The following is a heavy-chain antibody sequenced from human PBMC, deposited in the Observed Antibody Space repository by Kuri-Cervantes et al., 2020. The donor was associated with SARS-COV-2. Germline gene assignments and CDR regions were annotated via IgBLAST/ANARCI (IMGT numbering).Heavy chain of an antibody. V-gene: IGHV3-9*01. D-gene: IGHD2-2*01. CDR1: GFTFSSCG. J-gene: IGHJ6*02. CDR3: AKTSGYCSSTSQPADYYYYCGMDV. Sequence: SLKISCAASGFTFSSCGMHWVRQAPGKGLEWVSGISWNSGSIGYADSVKGRFTISRDNAKNSLYLQMNSLRAEDTALYYCAKTSGYCSSTSQPADYYYYCGMDVWGQVTTVTVSS. CDR2: ISWNSGSI.